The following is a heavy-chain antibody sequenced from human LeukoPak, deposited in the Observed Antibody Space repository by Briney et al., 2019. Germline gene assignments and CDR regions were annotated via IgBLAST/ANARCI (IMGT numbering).Heavy chain of an antibody. Sequence: PGGSLRLSCAASGFTFSDYYMSWIRQAPGKGLEWVSYISSSGSTIYYADSVKGRFTISRDNAKNSLYLQMNSLRAEDTAVYYCARALWRTVVTPFGYWGQGTLVTVSS. D-gene: IGHD4-23*01. J-gene: IGHJ4*02. CDR3: ARALWRTVVTPFGY. CDR1: GFTFSDYY. V-gene: IGHV3-11*04. CDR2: ISSSGSTI.